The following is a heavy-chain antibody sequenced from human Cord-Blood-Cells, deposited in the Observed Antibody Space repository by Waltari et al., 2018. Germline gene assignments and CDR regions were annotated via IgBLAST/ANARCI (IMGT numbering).Heavy chain of an antibody. D-gene: IGHD6-19*01. CDR3: ASSRRTGYSSGWYDY. V-gene: IGHV1-69*01. CDR2: IIPILGTA. Sequence: QVQLVQSGAEVKKPGSSVKVSCRASGGTFSSYAISWVRRAPGQGLEWMGGIIPILGTANYAQKFQGRVTITADESTSTAYMELSSLRSEDTAVYYCASSRRTGYSSGWYDYWGQGTLVTVSS. CDR1: GGTFSSYA. J-gene: IGHJ4*02.